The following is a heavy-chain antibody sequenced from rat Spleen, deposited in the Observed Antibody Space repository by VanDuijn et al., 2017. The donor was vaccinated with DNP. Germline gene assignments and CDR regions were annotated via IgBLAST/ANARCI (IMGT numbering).Heavy chain of an antibody. V-gene: IGHV5-22*01. D-gene: IGHD1-11*01. CDR3: ASHGRRVFDY. CDR2: ISYFGDNT. J-gene: IGHJ2*01. CDR1: GFTFSDYY. Sequence: EVRLVESGGGLVQPGRSLKLSCAASGFTFSDYYMAWVRQAPTKGLELVAYISYFGDNTYSGDSVKGRFTISRDNAKSTLYLQMNSLRSEDMATYYCASHGRRVFDYWGQGVMVTVSS.